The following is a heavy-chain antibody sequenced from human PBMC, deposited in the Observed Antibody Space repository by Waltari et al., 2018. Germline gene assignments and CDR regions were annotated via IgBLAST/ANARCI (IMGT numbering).Heavy chain of an antibody. V-gene: IGHV3-33*01. CDR3: AREGDPYCSSTSCFPGVDY. D-gene: IGHD2-2*01. Sequence: QVQLVEYGGGVVQPGRSRRLPCAASGFTFCSFGMLWVPPAPCKGLEWVAVRWDDGSNKYYADTVKGRFTISRDNSKNTLYLQMNSLRAEDTAVYYCAREGDPYCSSTSCFPGVDYWGQGTLVTVSS. J-gene: IGHJ4*02. CDR1: GFTFCSFG. CDR2: RWDDGSNK.